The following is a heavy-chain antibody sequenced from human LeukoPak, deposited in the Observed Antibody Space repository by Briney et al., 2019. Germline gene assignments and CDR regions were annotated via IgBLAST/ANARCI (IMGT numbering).Heavy chain of an antibody. J-gene: IGHJ4*02. CDR2: ISSSSSYI. CDR1: GFTFSSYS. V-gene: IGHV3-21*01. D-gene: IGHD6-13*01. CDR3: AGEQQPYYFDY. Sequence: GGSLRLSCAASGFTFSSYSMNWVRQAPGKGLEWVSSISSSSSYIYYADSVEGRFTISRDNAKSSLYLQMNSLRAEDTAVYYCAGEQQPYYFDYWGQGTLVTVSS.